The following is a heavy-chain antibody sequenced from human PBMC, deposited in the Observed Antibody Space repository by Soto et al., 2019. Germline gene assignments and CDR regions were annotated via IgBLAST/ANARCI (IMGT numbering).Heavy chain of an antibody. Sequence: LGESLKISCKGSGYSFTSYWIGWVRQMPGKGLEWMGIIYPGDSDTRYSPSFQGQVTISADKSISTAYLQWSSLKASDTAMYYCARYRDGSYYYYGMDVWGQGTTVTVSS. CDR1: GYSFTSYW. V-gene: IGHV5-51*01. J-gene: IGHJ6*02. CDR2: IYPGDSDT. CDR3: ARYRDGSYYYYGMDV.